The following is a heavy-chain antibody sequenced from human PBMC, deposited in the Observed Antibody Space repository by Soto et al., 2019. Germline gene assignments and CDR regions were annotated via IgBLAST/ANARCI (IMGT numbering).Heavy chain of an antibody. V-gene: IGHV4-59*01. D-gene: IGHD3-9*01. Sequence: SETLSLTCTVSGGSISSYYWSWIRQPPGKGLEWIGYIYYSGSTNYNPSLKSRVTISVDTSKNQFSLKLSSVTAADTAVYYCARGRYFDWFPDYWGQGTLVTVSS. CDR1: GGSISSYY. J-gene: IGHJ4*02. CDR3: ARGRYFDWFPDY. CDR2: IYYSGST.